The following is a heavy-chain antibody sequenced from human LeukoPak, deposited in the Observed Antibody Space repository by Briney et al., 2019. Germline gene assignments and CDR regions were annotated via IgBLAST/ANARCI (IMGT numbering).Heavy chain of an antibody. D-gene: IGHD3-10*01. CDR1: GGSISSYY. Sequence: SETLSLTCTVSGGSISSYYWSWIRQPAGKGLEWIGRIYTSGSTNYNPSLKSLVTMSVDTSKNHFSLKLSSVTAPDTAVYYCARVWYYGSGSYHTRLYYFDYWGQGTLVTVSS. V-gene: IGHV4-4*07. CDR2: IYTSGST. CDR3: ARVWYYGSGSYHTRLYYFDY. J-gene: IGHJ4*02.